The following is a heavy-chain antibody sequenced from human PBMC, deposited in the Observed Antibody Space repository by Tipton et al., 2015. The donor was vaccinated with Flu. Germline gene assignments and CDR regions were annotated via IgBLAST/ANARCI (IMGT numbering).Heavy chain of an antibody. CDR1: GFTFSSYG. V-gene: IGHV3-33*06. CDR2: IWYDGSNK. D-gene: IGHD2-21*02. J-gene: IGHJ2*01. Sequence: VQLVQSGGGVVQPGRSLRLSCAASGFTFSSYGMHWVRQAPGKGLEWVAVIWYDGSNKYYADSVKGRFTISRDNSKNTLYLQMNSLRAEDTAVYYCAKNLVVVTKDWYFDLWGRGTLVTVSS. CDR3: AKNLVVVTKDWYFDL.